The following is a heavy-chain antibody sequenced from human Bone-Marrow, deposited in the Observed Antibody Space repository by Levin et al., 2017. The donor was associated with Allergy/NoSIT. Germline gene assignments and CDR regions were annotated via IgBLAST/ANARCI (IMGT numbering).Heavy chain of an antibody. CDR1: GGSISSYY. CDR3: ARVGALGGYYYYYYGMDG. CDR2: IYYSGST. Sequence: SETLSLTCTVSGGSISSYYWSWIRQPPGKGLEWIGYIYYSGSTNYNPSLKSRVTISVDTSKNQFSLKLSSVTAADTAVYYCARVGALGGYYYYYYGMDGWGQGTTVTVSS. D-gene: IGHD3-16*01. J-gene: IGHJ6*02. V-gene: IGHV4-59*01.